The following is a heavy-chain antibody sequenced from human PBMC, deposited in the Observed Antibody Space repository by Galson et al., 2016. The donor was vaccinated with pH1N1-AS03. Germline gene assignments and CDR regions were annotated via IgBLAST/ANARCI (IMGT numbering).Heavy chain of an antibody. D-gene: IGHD1-1*01. CDR2: IHKDGSEK. CDR3: ARGTGFLVDY. Sequence: SLRLSCATSGFSSSESWMNWVRQAPGKGLEWVAIIHKDGSEKHYLDSVKGRFTISRDNAKNSIYLQMDTLRPEDTAFYYCARGTGFLVDYWGQGTLVTVSS. J-gene: IGHJ4*02. V-gene: IGHV3-7*03. CDR1: GFSSSESW.